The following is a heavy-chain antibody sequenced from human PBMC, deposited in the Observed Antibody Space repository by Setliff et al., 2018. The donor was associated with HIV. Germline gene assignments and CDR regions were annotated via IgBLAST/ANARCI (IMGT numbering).Heavy chain of an antibody. Sequence: SETLSLTCTVSGGSISSSSYYWGWIRQPPGKGLEWIGSIYHSGSTYYNPSLKSRVTISVDTSKNQFSLKLSSVTAADTAVYHCVRRNSGWYDAFDIWGQGTMVTVSS. J-gene: IGHJ3*02. D-gene: IGHD6-19*01. CDR3: VRRNSGWYDAFDI. CDR2: IYHSGST. V-gene: IGHV4-39*07. CDR1: GGSISSSSYY.